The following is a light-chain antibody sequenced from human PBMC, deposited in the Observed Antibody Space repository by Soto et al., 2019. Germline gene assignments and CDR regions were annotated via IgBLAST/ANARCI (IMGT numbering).Light chain of an antibody. V-gene: IGKV1-5*03. CDR1: QTISSW. CDR3: QQYNSYSQA. Sequence: DIQMTKSPSTLSATVGDSVTIICRASQTISSWLAGYQQKPGKAPNLLIYEASTLKSGVPSRFSGSGSGTEFTLTISSLQPDDFATYYCQQYNSYSQAFGQGTKVDIK. J-gene: IGKJ1*01. CDR2: EAS.